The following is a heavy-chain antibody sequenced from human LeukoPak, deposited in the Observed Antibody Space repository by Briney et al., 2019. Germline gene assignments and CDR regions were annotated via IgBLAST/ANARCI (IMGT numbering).Heavy chain of an antibody. CDR2: ISGSGIRA. J-gene: IGHJ6*03. CDR1: GFTFSSYA. D-gene: IGHD2-2*01. Sequence: GGSLRLSCAASGFTFSSYAMSWVRPAPRQGVEWVSAISGSGIRAYYANSVKGQFTISINNSKNTLNLQMNSLRAEDTAVYYGAKDHPARVVPAAIYYYMDVWGKGTTVTVSS. CDR3: AKDHPARVVPAAIYYYMDV. V-gene: IGHV3-23*01.